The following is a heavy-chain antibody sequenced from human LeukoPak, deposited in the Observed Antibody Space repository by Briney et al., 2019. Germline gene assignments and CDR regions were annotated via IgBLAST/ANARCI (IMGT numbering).Heavy chain of an antibody. D-gene: IGHD2-8*01. CDR1: GFTFSSYA. CDR2: ISGSGGST. Sequence: GVSLRLSCAASGFTFSSYAMSWVRRAPGKGLEWVSAISGSGGSTYYADSVKGRFTISRDNSKNTLYLQMNSLRAEDTAVYYCAKDPPHCTNGVCYDYWGQGTLVTVSS. V-gene: IGHV3-23*01. CDR3: AKDPPHCTNGVCYDY. J-gene: IGHJ4*02.